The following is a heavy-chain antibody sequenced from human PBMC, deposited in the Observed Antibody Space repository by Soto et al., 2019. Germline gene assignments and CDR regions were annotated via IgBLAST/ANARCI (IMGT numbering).Heavy chain of an antibody. CDR3: AKVVSVLRFLEWSAPYGMDV. CDR2: ISGSGGST. V-gene: IGHV3-23*01. Sequence: PGGSLRLSCAASGFTFSSYAMSWVRQAPGKGLEWVSAISGSGGSTYYADSVKGRFTISRDNSKNTLYLQMNSLRAEDTAVYYCAKVVSVLRFLEWSAPYGMDVWGQGTTVTVS. CDR1: GFTFSSYA. J-gene: IGHJ6*02. D-gene: IGHD3-3*01.